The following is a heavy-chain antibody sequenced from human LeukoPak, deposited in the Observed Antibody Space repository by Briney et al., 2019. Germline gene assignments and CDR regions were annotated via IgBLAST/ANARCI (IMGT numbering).Heavy chain of an antibody. D-gene: IGHD3-10*01. V-gene: IGHV3-48*03. Sequence: GGSLRLSCAASGFTFSSYEMNWVRQAPGKGLEWVSYISSCGNTVFYADSVKGRFTIARDNAKNSLFLQMNSLRAEDTAVYYCARMTMVRGGDYWGQGTLVTVSS. CDR2: ISSCGNTV. CDR3: ARMTMVRGGDY. J-gene: IGHJ4*02. CDR1: GFTFSSYE.